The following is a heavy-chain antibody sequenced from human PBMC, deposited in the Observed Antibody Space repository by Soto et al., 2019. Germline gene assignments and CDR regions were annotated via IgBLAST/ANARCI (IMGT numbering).Heavy chain of an antibody. CDR1: GFTFSSYG. V-gene: IGHV3-7*03. Sequence: GGSLRLSCAASGFTFSSYGMAWVRQSPGKGLEWVASMNQHGSDIQYVDSVRGRFTISRDNARNLLYLQMNNLRVEDTAIYYCATDTYCPATCYRGHGNWGQGTLVTVSS. D-gene: IGHD2-8*02. J-gene: IGHJ4*02. CDR2: MNQHGSDI. CDR3: ATDTYCPATCYRGHGN.